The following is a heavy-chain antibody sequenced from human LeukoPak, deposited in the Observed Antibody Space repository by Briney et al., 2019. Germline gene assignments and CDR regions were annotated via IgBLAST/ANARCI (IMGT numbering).Heavy chain of an antibody. CDR2: IYPGDSDT. J-gene: IGHJ6*02. V-gene: IGHV5-51*01. Sequence: GESLKISCKGSGYSFTSYWIGWVRQIPGKGLEWMGIIYPGDSDTRYSPSFQGQVTISADKSISTAYLQWSSLKASDTAMYYCASGGAAAGTQDYYYGMDVWGQGTTVTVSS. CDR1: GYSFTSYW. CDR3: ASGGAAAGTQDYYYGMDV. D-gene: IGHD6-13*01.